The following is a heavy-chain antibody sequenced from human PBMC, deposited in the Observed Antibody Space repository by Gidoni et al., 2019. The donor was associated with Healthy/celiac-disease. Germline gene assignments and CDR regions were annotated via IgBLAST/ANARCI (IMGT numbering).Heavy chain of an antibody. V-gene: IGHV3-15*01. Sequence: EVQLVESGGGLVKPGGSLRLSCAASGFTFSNAWMSWVRQAPGKGLEWVGRIKSKTDGWTTDYAEPVKGRFTISRDDSKNTLYLQMNSLKTEDTAVYYCSRGHIVVVPDADAFDIWGQGTMVTVSS. CDR1: GFTFSNAW. CDR2: IKSKTDGWTT. J-gene: IGHJ3*02. CDR3: SRGHIVVVPDADAFDI. D-gene: IGHD2-2*01.